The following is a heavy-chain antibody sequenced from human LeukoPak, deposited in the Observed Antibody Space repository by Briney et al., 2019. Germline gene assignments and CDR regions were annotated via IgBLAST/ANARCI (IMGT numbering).Heavy chain of an antibody. CDR3: ASYRGEGYVHF. CDR1: GGSISSNNYY. D-gene: IGHD3-10*02. V-gene: IGHV4-39*01. Sequence: PSETLSLTCTVSGGSISSNNYYWRWIRQSPGKGLEWIASIHYSGNTYYNPSLESRVTISVDTSKQQFSLKLSSVTAADTAVHYCASYRGEGYVHFWGQGTLVTVSS. CDR2: IHYSGNT. J-gene: IGHJ4*02.